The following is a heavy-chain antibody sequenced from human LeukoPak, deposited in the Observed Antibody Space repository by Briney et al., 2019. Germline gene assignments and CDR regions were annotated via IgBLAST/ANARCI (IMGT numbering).Heavy chain of an antibody. Sequence: PGGSLILSCKGSGYSFTIYWITWVRQMPGKGLEWMGTIDPSDSYTNYSPSFQGHVTISADKSISTAYLQWSSLKASDTAMYYCAYAVGDYDSFDYWGQGTLVTVSS. J-gene: IGHJ4*02. CDR3: AYAVGDYDSFDY. D-gene: IGHD3-22*01. CDR1: GYSFTIYW. CDR2: IDPSDSYT. V-gene: IGHV5-10-1*01.